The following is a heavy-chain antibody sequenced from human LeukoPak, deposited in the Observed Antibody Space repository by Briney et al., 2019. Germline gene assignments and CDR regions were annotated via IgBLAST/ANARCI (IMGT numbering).Heavy chain of an antibody. D-gene: IGHD6-13*01. CDR3: ARQSKQLVSGVDY. Sequence: GESLKISCKGSGYSFTSYWIGWVRQMPGKGLEWMGIIYPGDSDTRYSSSFQGQVTISADKSISTAYLQWSSLKASDTAMYYCARQSKQLVSGVDYWGQGTLVTVSS. J-gene: IGHJ4*02. V-gene: IGHV5-51*01. CDR2: IYPGDSDT. CDR1: GYSFTSYW.